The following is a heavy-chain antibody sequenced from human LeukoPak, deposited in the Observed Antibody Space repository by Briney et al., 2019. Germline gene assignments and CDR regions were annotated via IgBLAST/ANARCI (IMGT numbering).Heavy chain of an antibody. CDR1: GGSFSGYY. J-gene: IGHJ4*02. CDR2: INHSGST. V-gene: IGHV4-34*01. D-gene: IGHD1-1*01. Sequence: SETLSLTCAVYGGSFSGYYWSWIRQPPGKGPEWIGEINHSGSTNYNPSLKSRVTISVDTSKNQFSLKLSSVTAADTAVYYCARGSLERRTATDYFDYWGQGTLVTVSS. CDR3: ARGSLERRTATDYFDY.